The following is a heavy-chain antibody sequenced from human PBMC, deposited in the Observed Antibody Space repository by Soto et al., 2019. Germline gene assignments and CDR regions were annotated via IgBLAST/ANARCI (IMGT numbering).Heavy chain of an antibody. V-gene: IGHV4-4*07. J-gene: IGHJ6*02. D-gene: IGHD6-6*01. CDR2: IYTSGST. Sequence: KSSETLSLTCTVSGGSISSYYWSWIRQPAGKGLEWIGRIYTSGSTNYNPSLKSRVTMSVDTSKNQFSLKLSSVTAADTAVYYCARDPSYSSSSDYYYYGMDVWGQGTTVTVSS. CDR3: ARDPSYSSSSDYYYYGMDV. CDR1: GGSISSYY.